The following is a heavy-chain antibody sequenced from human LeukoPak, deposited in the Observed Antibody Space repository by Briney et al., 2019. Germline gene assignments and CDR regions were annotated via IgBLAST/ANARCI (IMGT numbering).Heavy chain of an antibody. V-gene: IGHV3-30-3*01. CDR2: ISYDGSNK. J-gene: IGHJ4*02. Sequence: GGSLRLSCAASGFTFSSYSINWVRQAPGKGLEWVAVISYDGSNKYYADSVKGRFTISRDNSKNTLYLQMNSLRAEDTAVYYCARDRRSSGLLDYWGQGTLVTVSS. CDR3: ARDRRSSGLLDY. D-gene: IGHD6-6*01. CDR1: GFTFSSYS.